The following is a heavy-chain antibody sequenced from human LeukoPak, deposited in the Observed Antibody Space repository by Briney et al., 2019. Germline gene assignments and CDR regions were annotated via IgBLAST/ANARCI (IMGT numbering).Heavy chain of an antibody. CDR3: AKDGESRVRYYYYYYMDV. V-gene: IGHV3-23*01. D-gene: IGHD3-10*01. Sequence: PGGSLRLSCAASGFTFSSYAMSWVRQAPGKGLEWVSAISGSGGSTYYADSVKGRFTISRDNSKNTLYLQMNSLRAEDTAVYYCAKDGESRVRYYYYYYMDVWGKGTTVTVSS. J-gene: IGHJ6*03. CDR1: GFTFSSYA. CDR2: ISGSGGST.